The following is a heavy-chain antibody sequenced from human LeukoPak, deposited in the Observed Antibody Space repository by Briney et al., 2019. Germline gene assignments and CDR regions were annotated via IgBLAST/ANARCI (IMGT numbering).Heavy chain of an antibody. V-gene: IGHV1-2*02. CDR2: INPNSGGT. CDR1: GYTFTSYD. J-gene: IGHJ4*02. D-gene: IGHD1-14*01. CDR3: ARGGYYFDY. Sequence: ASVKVSCKASGYTFTSYDINWVRQATGQGPEWMGWINPNSGGTKYAQKFQGRVTMTRDTSISTAYMDLDRLGSDDTAVYYCARGGYYFDYWGQGTLVTVSS.